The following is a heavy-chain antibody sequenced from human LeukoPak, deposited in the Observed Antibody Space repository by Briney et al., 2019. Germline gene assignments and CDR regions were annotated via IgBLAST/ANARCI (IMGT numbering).Heavy chain of an antibody. CDR2: IYDSGST. V-gene: IGHV4-39*01. D-gene: IGHD5-18*01. CDR1: GVSISSSSYH. Sequence: SETLSLTCTVSGVSISSSSYHWDWIRQPPGKGLEWIGSIYDSGSTYYSPSLKSRVTISVDTSKNQFSLKLDSVTAADTAVYYCTRQVLHTAMDYWGQGTLVTVSS. J-gene: IGHJ4*02. CDR3: TRQVLHTAMDY.